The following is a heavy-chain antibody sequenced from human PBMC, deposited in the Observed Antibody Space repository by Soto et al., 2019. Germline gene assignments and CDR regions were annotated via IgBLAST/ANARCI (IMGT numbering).Heavy chain of an antibody. CDR2: IYPGDSDT. Sequence: GESLKISCNGSGYSFTSYWICWVRQMPWKGLEWMGIIYPGDSDTRYSPSFQGQVTISADKSISTAYLQWSSLKASDTAMYYCASALHDYGGNSQAYYYYYGMDVWGQGTTVTVSS. CDR3: ASALHDYGGNSQAYYYYYGMDV. D-gene: IGHD4-17*01. V-gene: IGHV5-51*01. CDR1: GYSFTSYW. J-gene: IGHJ6*02.